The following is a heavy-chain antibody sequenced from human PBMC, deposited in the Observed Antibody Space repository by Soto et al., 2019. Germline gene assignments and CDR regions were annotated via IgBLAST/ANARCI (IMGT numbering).Heavy chain of an antibody. CDR1: GYTLTELY. D-gene: IGHD6-13*01. V-gene: IGHV1-24*01. J-gene: IGHJ6*02. Sequence: ASVKVSCKVSGYTLTELYMHWVRQAPGKGLEWMGGFDPEDGETIYAQKFKGRVTMTEDTSTDTAYMELSSLRSEDTAVYYCATHLYSSPPLRLDYYYGMDVWGQGTTVTVSS. CDR2: FDPEDGET. CDR3: ATHLYSSPPLRLDYYYGMDV.